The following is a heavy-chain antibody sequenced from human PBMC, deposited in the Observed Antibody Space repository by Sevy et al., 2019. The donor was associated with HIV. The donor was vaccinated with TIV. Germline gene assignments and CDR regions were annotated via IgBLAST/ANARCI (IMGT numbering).Heavy chain of an antibody. D-gene: IGHD3-16*01. Sequence: ASVKVSCKASGYTFTNYYMHWVRQAPGQGLEWMGIINPSDVSTVYAQTFQGRVTMTRDTSTSTVYMELSSLRSDDTAVYYCCRTSPRGGFDYWGQGALVTVSS. CDR3: CRTSPRGGFDY. V-gene: IGHV1-46*03. CDR1: GYTFTNYY. J-gene: IGHJ4*02. CDR2: INPSDVST.